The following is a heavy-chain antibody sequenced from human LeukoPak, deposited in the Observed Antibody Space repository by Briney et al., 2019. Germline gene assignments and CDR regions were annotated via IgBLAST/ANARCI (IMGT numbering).Heavy chain of an antibody. CDR3: AGEPYYYDSSGLPKY. CDR1: GGSISSSSYY. Sequence: SETLSLTCTVSGGSISSSSYYWGWIRQPPGKGLEWIGYIYYSGSTNYNPSLKSRVTISVDTSKNQFSLKLSSVTAADTAVYYCAGEPYYYDSSGLPKYWGQGTLVTVSS. J-gene: IGHJ4*02. CDR2: IYYSGST. V-gene: IGHV4-61*05. D-gene: IGHD3-22*01.